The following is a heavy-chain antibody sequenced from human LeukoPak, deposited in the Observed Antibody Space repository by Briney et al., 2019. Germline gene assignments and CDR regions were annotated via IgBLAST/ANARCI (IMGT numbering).Heavy chain of an antibody. CDR1: GFTFSSYW. CDR3: ARVYSGSWYFDL. Sequence: GGSLRLSCAASGFTFSSYWMHWVRQAPGKGLVWVSRINTDGSTTTYADSVQGRFTISRDNAKNSLYLQMNSLRAEDTAVYYCARVYSGSWYFDLWGRGTVVTVSS. CDR2: INTDGSTT. V-gene: IGHV3-74*01. D-gene: IGHD5-12*01. J-gene: IGHJ2*01.